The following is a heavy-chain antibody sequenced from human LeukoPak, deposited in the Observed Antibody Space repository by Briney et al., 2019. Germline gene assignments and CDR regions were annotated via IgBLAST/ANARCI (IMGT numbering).Heavy chain of an antibody. Sequence: SVKVSCKASGGTFSSYAISWVRQAPGQGLEWMGGIIPIFGTANYAQKFQGRVTITTDESTSTAYMELSSLRSEDTAVYYCARTDREWLLPVDIWDQGTMVTVSS. V-gene: IGHV1-69*05. J-gene: IGHJ3*02. CDR3: ARTDREWLLPVDI. CDR2: IIPIFGTA. CDR1: GGTFSSYA. D-gene: IGHD3-22*01.